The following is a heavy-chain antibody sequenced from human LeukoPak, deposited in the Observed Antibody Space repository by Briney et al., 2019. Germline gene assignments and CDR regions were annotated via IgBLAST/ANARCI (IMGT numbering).Heavy chain of an antibody. Sequence: SETLSLTCTVSGGSISSSNYYWGWIRQPPGRGLEWIGSFYYSGSTYYNPSPRSRVTISVDTSKNQFSLRLSSVTATDTAVYYCARRLAGTEDYWGQGTLVTVSS. CDR2: FYYSGST. D-gene: IGHD6-13*01. CDR1: GGSISSSNYY. J-gene: IGHJ4*02. CDR3: ARRLAGTEDY. V-gene: IGHV4-39*01.